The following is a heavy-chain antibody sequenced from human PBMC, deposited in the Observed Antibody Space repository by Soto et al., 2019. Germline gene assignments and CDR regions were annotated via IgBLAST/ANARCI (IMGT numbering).Heavy chain of an antibody. CDR2: ITHDGIQK. J-gene: IGHJ4*02. CDR1: GFTFRSYA. CDR3: AKEADISGYYPDY. Sequence: PGGSLRLSCGVSGFTFRSYAMYWVRQAPGKGLEWVALITHDGIQKYYADYVKGRFTISRDISKNTLHLQVNSLRGEDTAVYYCAKEADISGYYPDYWGQGTQVTVSS. D-gene: IGHD3-22*01. V-gene: IGHV3-30*04.